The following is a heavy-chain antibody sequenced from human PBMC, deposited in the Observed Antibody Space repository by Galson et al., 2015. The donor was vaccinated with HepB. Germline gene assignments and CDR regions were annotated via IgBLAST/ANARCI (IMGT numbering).Heavy chain of an antibody. CDR3: AKPTRLLGEGEGS. CDR2: ISGDGTST. CDR1: GFTFSSYG. Sequence: SLRLSCAASGFTFSSYGMNWVRQAPGRGLEWVSAISGDGTSTFYADSVKGRFTISRDNSKTTLYLQMNSLRAEDTAVYYCAKPTRLLGEGEGSWGQGTLVTVST. J-gene: IGHJ5*02. D-gene: IGHD3-16*01. V-gene: IGHV3-23*01.